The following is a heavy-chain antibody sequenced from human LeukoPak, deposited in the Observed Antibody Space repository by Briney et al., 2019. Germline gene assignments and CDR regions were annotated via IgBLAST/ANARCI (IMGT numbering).Heavy chain of an antibody. Sequence: GGSLRPSCAASGFTVSSDHMSWVRQAPGKGLEWVSVIYAGGSTYYADSVKGRFTISRDNFKNTVFLQMNSLRAEDTAVYYCARVWELSFDYWGQGTLVTVSS. CDR1: GFTVSSDH. CDR2: IYAGGST. J-gene: IGHJ4*02. V-gene: IGHV3-53*01. CDR3: ARVWELSFDY. D-gene: IGHD1-26*01.